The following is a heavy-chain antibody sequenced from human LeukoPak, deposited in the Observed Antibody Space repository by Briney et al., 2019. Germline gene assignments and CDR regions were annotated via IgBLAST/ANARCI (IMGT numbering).Heavy chain of an antibody. D-gene: IGHD3-10*01. CDR1: GYTFTGYY. CDR2: INPNSGGT. CDR3: ARGPYGSGSYPDRY. Sequence: ASVKVSCKASGYTFTGYYMHWVRQAPGQGLEWMVWINPNSGGTNYAQKFQGRVTMTRDTSISTAYMELSRLRSDDTAVYYCARGPYGSGSYPDRYWGQGTLVTVSS. J-gene: IGHJ4*02. V-gene: IGHV1-2*02.